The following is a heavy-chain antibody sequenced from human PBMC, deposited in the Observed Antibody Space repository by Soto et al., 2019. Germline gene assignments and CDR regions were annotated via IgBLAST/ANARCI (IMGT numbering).Heavy chain of an antibody. Sequence: SENLSLTCAVSGGSISSGGYSWSWIRQPPGKGLEWIGYIYHSGSTYYNPSLKSRVTISVDTSKNQFSLKLSSVTAADTAVYYCAKGGSGSYSNAFDIWGQGTMVTVSS. CDR2: IYHSGST. D-gene: IGHD3-10*01. CDR3: AKGGSGSYSNAFDI. CDR1: GGSISSGGYS. V-gene: IGHV4-30-2*03. J-gene: IGHJ3*02.